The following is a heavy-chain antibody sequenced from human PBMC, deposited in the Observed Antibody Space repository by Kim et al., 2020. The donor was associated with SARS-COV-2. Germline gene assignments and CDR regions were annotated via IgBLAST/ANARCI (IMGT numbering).Heavy chain of an antibody. J-gene: IGHJ4*02. CDR1: GGSLSGYY. CDR2: INHSGST. V-gene: IGHV4-34*01. Sequence: SETLSLTCAVYGGSLSGYYLSWIRQPPGKGLEWIGEINHSGSTNYNPSLKSRVTISVDTSKNQISLKLSSVTAADTAVYYCANGGNYCSGGSCFDYWGQGTLVTVAS. CDR3: ANGGNYCSGGSCFDY. D-gene: IGHD2-15*01.